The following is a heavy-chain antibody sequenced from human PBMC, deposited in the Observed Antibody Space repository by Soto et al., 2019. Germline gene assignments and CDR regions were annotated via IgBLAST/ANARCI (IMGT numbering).Heavy chain of an antibody. J-gene: IGHJ4*02. CDR2: VSSGGGT. Sequence: EVELLESGGGLVQPEGSLRLSCAASGFTFSTYAMGWVRQAPGKGLEWVSVVSSGGGTHYADSVKGRFTVSRDNSKIPLSLQMNSLRADDTAVYYCAKRRGAGGHFDYWGQGALVTVSS. V-gene: IGHV3-23*01. CDR3: AKRRGAGGHFDY. D-gene: IGHD2-15*01. CDR1: GFTFSTYA.